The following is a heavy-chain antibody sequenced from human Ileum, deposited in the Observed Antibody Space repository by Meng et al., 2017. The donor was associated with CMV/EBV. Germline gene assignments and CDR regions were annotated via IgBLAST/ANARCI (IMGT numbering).Heavy chain of an antibody. V-gene: IGHV3-48*04. CDR3: SRTLRYPNALDI. CDR2: ISSGSGTI. J-gene: IGHJ3*02. Sequence: GESLKISCAASGFTFTNHWMSWVRQAPGKGLEWLSYISSGSGTISYADSVKGRFTISRDNAKNSLCLQMNGLRAEDTAVYYCSRTLRYPNALDIWGQGTMVTVSS. CDR1: GFTFTNHW. D-gene: IGHD1-1*01.